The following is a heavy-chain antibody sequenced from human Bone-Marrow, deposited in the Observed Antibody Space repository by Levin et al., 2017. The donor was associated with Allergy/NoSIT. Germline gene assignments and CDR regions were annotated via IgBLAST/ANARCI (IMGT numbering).Heavy chain of an antibody. CDR3: ARDKWQPGGTGSCDC. D-gene: IGHD1-14*01. J-gene: IGHJ4*02. V-gene: IGHV3-7*01. CDR2: IKQDGSEK. CDR1: GFTFSSYW. Sequence: GGSLRLSCAASGFTFSSYWMSWVRQAPGKGLEWVANIKQDGSEKNYVDSVKGRFSISRDNAKNSLYLQMNSLRAEDTAVYYCARDKWQPGGTGSCDCWGQGTLVTVSS.